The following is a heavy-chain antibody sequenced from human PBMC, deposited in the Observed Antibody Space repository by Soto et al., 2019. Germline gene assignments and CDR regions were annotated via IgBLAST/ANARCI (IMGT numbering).Heavy chain of an antibody. Sequence: SETLSLTCTVSGGSISSYYWSWIRQPPGKGLEWIGYIYYSGSTNYNPSLKSRVTISVDTSKNQFSLKLSSVTAADTAVYYCARSYRGYWFDPWGQGTLVTVSS. V-gene: IGHV4-59*01. CDR3: ARSYRGYWFDP. CDR2: IYYSGST. J-gene: IGHJ5*02. CDR1: GGSISSYY. D-gene: IGHD3-16*02.